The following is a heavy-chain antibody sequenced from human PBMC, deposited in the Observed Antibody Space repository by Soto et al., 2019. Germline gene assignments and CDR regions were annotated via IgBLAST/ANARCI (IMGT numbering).Heavy chain of an antibody. CDR1: GGTFSSYT. CDR2: INAGNGNT. V-gene: IGHV1-3*01. CDR3: ARVIGGWYYFDY. Sequence: GASVKVSCKASGGTFSSYTISWVRQAPGQRLEWMGWINAGNGNTKYSQKFQGRVTITRDTSASTAYMELSSLRSEDTAVYYCARVIGGWYYFDYWGQGTLVTVSS. J-gene: IGHJ4*02. D-gene: IGHD6-19*01.